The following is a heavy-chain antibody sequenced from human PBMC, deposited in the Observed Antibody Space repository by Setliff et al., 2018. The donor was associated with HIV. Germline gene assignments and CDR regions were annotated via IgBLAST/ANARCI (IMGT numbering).Heavy chain of an antibody. CDR3: VRDITTCWDV. D-gene: IGHD4-4*01. CDR2: ILSTGERT. CDR1: GFTFSNYA. Sequence: GGSLRLSCAASGFTFSNYAMSWVRQAPGEGLEWVSAILSTGERTFYADSVKVRFTISRDNSKNTVYLQMNSLRAEDTAVYYCVRDITTCWDVWGQGTTVTVSS. V-gene: IGHV3-23*01. J-gene: IGHJ6*02.